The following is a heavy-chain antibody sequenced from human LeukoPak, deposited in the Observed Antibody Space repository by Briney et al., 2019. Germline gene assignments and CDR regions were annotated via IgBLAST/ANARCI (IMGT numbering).Heavy chain of an antibody. J-gene: IGHJ6*02. Sequence: GESLKISCKGSGYSFTSYWIGWVRQMPGKGLEWMGIIYPGDSDTRYSPSFQGQVTISADKSISTAYLQWSSLKASDTAMHYCARHGSETPESIGYCSSTSCTPYGMDVWGQGTTVTVSS. D-gene: IGHD2-2*01. CDR2: IYPGDSDT. CDR3: ARHGSETPESIGYCSSTSCTPYGMDV. V-gene: IGHV5-51*01. CDR1: GYSFTSYW.